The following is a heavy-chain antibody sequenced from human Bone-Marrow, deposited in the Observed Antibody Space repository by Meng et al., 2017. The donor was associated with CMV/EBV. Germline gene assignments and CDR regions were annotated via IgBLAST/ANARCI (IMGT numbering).Heavy chain of an antibody. CDR1: GYTFTGYY. J-gene: IGHJ6*02. CDR3: ARDFRPQQQLVFYYYYGMDV. V-gene: IGHV1-2*02. Sequence: ASVKVSCKASGYTFTGYYIHWVRQAPGQGLEWMGWINPNSGVTNYAQKFQGRVTMTRDTSISTVYMELRRLRSEDTAVYYCARDFRPQQQLVFYYYYGMDVWGQGTTVTVSS. CDR2: INPNSGVT. D-gene: IGHD6-13*01.